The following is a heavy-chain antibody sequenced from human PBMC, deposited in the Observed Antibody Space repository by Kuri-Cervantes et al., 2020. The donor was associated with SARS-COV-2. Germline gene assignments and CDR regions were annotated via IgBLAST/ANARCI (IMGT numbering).Heavy chain of an antibody. J-gene: IGHJ4*02. CDR1: GFTFGDYA. CDR3: AREGYYDSSAKAGFDY. CDR2: IRSKAYGGTT. Sequence: GGSLRLSCTASGFTFGDYAMSWVRQAPGKGLEWVGFIRSKAYGGTTEYAASVKGRFTISRDDSKNTLYLRMNSLRAEDTAVYYCAREGYYDSSAKAGFDYWGQGTLVTVSS. V-gene: IGHV3-49*04. D-gene: IGHD3-22*01.